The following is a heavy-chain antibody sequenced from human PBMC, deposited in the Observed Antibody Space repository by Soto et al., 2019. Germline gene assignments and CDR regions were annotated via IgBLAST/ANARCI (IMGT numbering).Heavy chain of an antibody. CDR2: ISGSGGST. CDR1: GFTFSSYA. Sequence: PGGSLRLSCAASGFTFSSYAMSWVRQAPGKGLEWVSAISGSGGSTYYADSVKGRFTISRDNAKNSLYLQMNSLRAEDTAVYYCAVDYSNYPRPLDYWGQGTLVTVSS. D-gene: IGHD4-4*01. V-gene: IGHV3-23*01. CDR3: AVDYSNYPRPLDY. J-gene: IGHJ4*02.